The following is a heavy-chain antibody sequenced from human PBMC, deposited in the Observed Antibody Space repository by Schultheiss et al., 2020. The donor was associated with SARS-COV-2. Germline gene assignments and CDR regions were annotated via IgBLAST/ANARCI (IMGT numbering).Heavy chain of an antibody. CDR2: ISYDGSNK. D-gene: IGHD6-19*01. J-gene: IGHJ3*02. V-gene: IGHV3-30-3*01. CDR1: GFTFSSYA. Sequence: GGSLRLSCAASGFTFSSYALTWVRQAPGKGLEWVAVISYDGSNKYYADSVKGRFTISRDNSKNTLYLQMNSLRAEDTALYYCARELGYSSGWYSAFDIWGQGTMVTVSS. CDR3: ARELGYSSGWYSAFDI.